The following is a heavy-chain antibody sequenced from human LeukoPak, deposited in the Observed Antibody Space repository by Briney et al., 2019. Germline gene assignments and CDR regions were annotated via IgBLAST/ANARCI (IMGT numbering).Heavy chain of an antibody. CDR3: ARDCDRSGYYCY. CDR2: ISGDNGNT. V-gene: IGHV1-18*01. J-gene: IGHJ4*02. CDR1: GYTFINYG. D-gene: IGHD3-22*01. Sequence: ASVKVSCKASGYTFINYGITWVRQAPGQGLEWMGWISGDNGNTYYAQKLQGRVTMTTDTSTSTAYMELRSLRSDDTAVYYCARDCDRSGYYCYWSQGTLVTVSS.